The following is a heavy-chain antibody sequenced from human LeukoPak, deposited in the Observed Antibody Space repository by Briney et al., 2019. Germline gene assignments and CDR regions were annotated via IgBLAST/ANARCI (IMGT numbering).Heavy chain of an antibody. Sequence: PSETLSLTCAVYGGSFSGYYWSWIRQPPGKELDWIGEINHSGSTYYNPSLKSRVPISVDTSKNQFSLKLSSVTAEDTAVYYCARGPWPYCSGGSCYLVRYFQHWGQGTLVTVSS. CDR1: GGSFSGYY. J-gene: IGHJ1*01. D-gene: IGHD2-15*01. V-gene: IGHV4-34*01. CDR3: ARGPWPYCSGGSCYLVRYFQH. CDR2: INHSGST.